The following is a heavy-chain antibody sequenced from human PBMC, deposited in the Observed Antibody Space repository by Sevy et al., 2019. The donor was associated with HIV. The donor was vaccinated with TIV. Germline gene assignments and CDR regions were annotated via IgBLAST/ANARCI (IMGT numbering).Heavy chain of an antibody. CDR2: IIPRVGLT. V-gene: IGHV1-69*10. Sequence: ASVKVSCKASGGSLSDYGMNWVRQAPGQGLEWTGGIIPRVGLTNYAQKFHDRVTITADESTSTVYIEGRRLTSEDTGVYYCAVVRPCGGDCYFFDSWGQGTLVTVSS. D-gene: IGHD2-21*01. CDR1: GGSLSDYG. CDR3: AVVRPCGGDCYFFDS. J-gene: IGHJ4*02.